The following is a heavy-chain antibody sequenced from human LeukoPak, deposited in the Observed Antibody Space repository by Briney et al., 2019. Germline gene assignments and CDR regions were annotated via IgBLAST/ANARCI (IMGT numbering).Heavy chain of an antibody. J-gene: IGHJ4*02. CDR2: INHSGST. D-gene: IGHD6-6*01. Sequence: PPETLSLTCAVYGGSFSGYYWSWIRQPPGKGLEWIGEINHSGSTNYNPSLKSRVTISVDTSKNQFSLKLSSVTAADTAVYYCARGRIAAWYYFDYWGQGTLVTVSS. V-gene: IGHV4-34*01. CDR1: GGSFSGYY. CDR3: ARGRIAAWYYFDY.